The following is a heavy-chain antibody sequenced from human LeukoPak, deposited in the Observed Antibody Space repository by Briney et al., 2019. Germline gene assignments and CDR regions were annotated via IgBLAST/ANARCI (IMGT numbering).Heavy chain of an antibody. V-gene: IGHV3-33*01. CDR3: ARAHCSGGSCYGNYYYYYGMDV. Sequence: GGSLRLSCAAPGFTLSSYGTYWVRQAPRKGLEWVAVIWYDGSNTYPADSVKGRFTISRDNSKDTLYLQMNSLRVEDTAVYYCARAHCSGGSCYGNYYYYYGMDVWGQGTTVTVSS. J-gene: IGHJ6*02. CDR1: GFTLSSYG. CDR2: IWYDGSNT. D-gene: IGHD2-15*01.